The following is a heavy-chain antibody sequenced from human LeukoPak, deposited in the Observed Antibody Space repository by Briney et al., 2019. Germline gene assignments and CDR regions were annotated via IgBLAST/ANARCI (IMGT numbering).Heavy chain of an antibody. V-gene: IGHV4-38-2*02. D-gene: IGHD3-22*01. CDR1: GYSISSGYY. J-gene: IGHJ4*02. CDR2: IYHSGST. CDR3: ARDSADFDDSSGYYYSHFDY. Sequence: SETLSLTCTVSGYSISSGYYWGWIRQPPGKGLEWIGSIYHSGSTYYNPSLKSRVTISVDTSKNQFSLKLSSVTAADTAVYYCARDSADFDDSSGYYYSHFDYWGQGTLVTVSS.